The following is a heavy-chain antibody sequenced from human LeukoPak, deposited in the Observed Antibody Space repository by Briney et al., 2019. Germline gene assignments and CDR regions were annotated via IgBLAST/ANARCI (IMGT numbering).Heavy chain of an antibody. J-gene: IGHJ4*02. CDR3: AGAYYYDSSAYYDY. V-gene: IGHV3-21*04. D-gene: IGHD3-22*01. CDR1: GFTFNNYA. CDR2: ISSRSTYI. Sequence: GGSLRLSCAVSGFTFNNYAMTWVRQAPGKGLEWVSSISSRSTYIYYADSMKGRFTISRDNAKNTLYLQMNSLRAEDTAVYYCAGAYYYDSSAYYDYWGQGTLVTVSP.